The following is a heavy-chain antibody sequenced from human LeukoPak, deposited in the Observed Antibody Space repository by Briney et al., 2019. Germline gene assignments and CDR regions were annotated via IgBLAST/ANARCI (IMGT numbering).Heavy chain of an antibody. V-gene: IGHV4-61*01. J-gene: IGHJ5*02. CDR3: AIHESNWFDP. CDR1: GGSVIRSSHY. CDR2: ISYTGST. Sequence: SETLSLTCTVSGGSVIRSSHYWTWIRQSPGKGLEWIGYISYTGSTTYNPSLKSRVTISVDTSKNQFSLKLNSVTAADTAIYYCAIHESNWFDPWGQGTLATVSS.